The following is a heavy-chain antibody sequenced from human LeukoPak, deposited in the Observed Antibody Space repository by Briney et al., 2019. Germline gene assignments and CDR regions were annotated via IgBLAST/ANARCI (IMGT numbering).Heavy chain of an antibody. CDR2: INHSGST. CDR3: ARGRWYPHYFDY. D-gene: IGHD2-15*01. J-gene: IGHJ4*02. V-gene: IGHV4-34*01. CDR1: GGSFSGYY. Sequence: SETLSLTCAVYGGSFSGYYWSWIRQPPGKGLEWIGEINHSGSTNYNPSLKSRVTISVDTSKSQFSLKLSSVTAADTAVYYCARGRWYPHYFDYWGQGTLVTVSS.